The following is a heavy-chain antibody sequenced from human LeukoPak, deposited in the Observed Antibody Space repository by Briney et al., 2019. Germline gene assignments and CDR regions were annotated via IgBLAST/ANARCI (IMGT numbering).Heavy chain of an antibody. J-gene: IGHJ5*02. V-gene: IGHV4-38-2*01. CDR1: GYSISSGYY. CDR2: IYHSGST. D-gene: IGHD3-9*01. CDR3: ARHRGAQLRYFDWLSWFDP. Sequence: SETLSLTCAVSGYSISSGYYWGWIRQPPGQGLEWIGSIYHSGSTYYNPSLKSRVTISVDTSKNQFSLKLSSVTAADTAVYYCARHRGAQLRYFDWLSWFDPWGQGTLVTVSS.